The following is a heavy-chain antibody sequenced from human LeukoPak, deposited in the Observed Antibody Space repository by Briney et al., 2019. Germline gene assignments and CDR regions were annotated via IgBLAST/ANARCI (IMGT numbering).Heavy chain of an antibody. V-gene: IGHV3-48*04. CDR1: GFTFSSYS. D-gene: IGHD2-15*01. CDR3: ARQPDCSGGSCYPGY. CDR2: ISSSSSTI. J-gene: IGHJ4*02. Sequence: GGSLRLSCAASGFTFSSYSMNWVRQAPGKGLEWVSYISSSSSTIYYADSVKGRFTISRDNAKNSLYLQMNSLRAEDTAVYYCARQPDCSGGSCYPGYWGQGTLVTVSS.